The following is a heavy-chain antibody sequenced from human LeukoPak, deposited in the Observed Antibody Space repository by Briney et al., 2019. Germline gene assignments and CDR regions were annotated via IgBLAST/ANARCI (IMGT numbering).Heavy chain of an antibody. CDR2: ISGSGGST. J-gene: IGHJ4*02. V-gene: IGHV3-23*01. Sequence: GGSLRLSCAASGFTFSSYATSWVRQAPGKGLEWVSAISGSGGSTYYADSVKGRFTISRDNSKNTLYLQMNSLRAEDTAVYYCAKVLTGSGWPFDYWGQGTLVTVSS. D-gene: IGHD6-19*01. CDR1: GFTFSSYA. CDR3: AKVLTGSGWPFDY.